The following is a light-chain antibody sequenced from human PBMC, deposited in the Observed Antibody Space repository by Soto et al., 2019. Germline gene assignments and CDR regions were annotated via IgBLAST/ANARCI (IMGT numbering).Light chain of an antibody. Sequence: AIRLTHSPSSLSASRLDIGTMXERASQGISSYLAWYQQKPGKAPKLLIYAASTLQSGVPSRFSGSGSGTDFTLTISCLQSEDFATYYCQQYYSYPITFGQGTRLEIK. V-gene: IGKV1-8*01. J-gene: IGKJ5*01. CDR2: AAS. CDR3: QQYYSYPIT. CDR1: QGISSY.